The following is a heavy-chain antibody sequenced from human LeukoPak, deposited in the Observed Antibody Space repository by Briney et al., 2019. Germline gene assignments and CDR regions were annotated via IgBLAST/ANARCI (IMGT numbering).Heavy chain of an antibody. D-gene: IGHD4-23*01. J-gene: IGHJ4*02. CDR3: ARDAGYGGNSDY. CDR1: GFTFNMYW. Sequence: SGGSLRLSCAASGFTFNMYWMTWVRQAPGKGLESVAYINKDGSDKYYVDSVKGRFTVSRDNAKNPLYLQMNSLRAEDTAVYYCARDAGYGGNSDYWGQGTLVTVSS. CDR2: INKDGSDK. V-gene: IGHV3-7*01.